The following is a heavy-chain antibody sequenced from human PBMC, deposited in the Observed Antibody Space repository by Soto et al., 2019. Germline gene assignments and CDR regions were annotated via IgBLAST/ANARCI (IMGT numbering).Heavy chain of an antibody. Sequence: EVQLVESGGGLVQPGGSLRLSCAASGFTFSSYSMNWVRQAPGKGLEWVSYISSSSSTIYYADSVKGRFTISRDKAKNSLLLLMNSRRDEGTAVYYCASAKDYAEGGYWGQGTLVTVSS. J-gene: IGHJ4*02. D-gene: IGHD4-17*01. CDR2: ISSSSSTI. CDR3: ASAKDYAEGGY. CDR1: GFTFSSYS. V-gene: IGHV3-48*02.